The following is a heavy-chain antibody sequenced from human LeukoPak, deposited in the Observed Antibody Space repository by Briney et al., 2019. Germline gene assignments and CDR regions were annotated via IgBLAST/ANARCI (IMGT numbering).Heavy chain of an antibody. CDR2: IKGKTDGGTP. D-gene: IGHD6-13*01. CDR1: GFTFSSAW. Sequence: PGGSLRLSCAAAGFTFSSAWMTWVRQAPGKGLEWVGRIKGKTDGGTPDYAAPVKGRFTISRDLSEDILYLQMNSLNTEDTAVYYCILAAAGPAYWGQGALVTVSS. J-gene: IGHJ4*02. V-gene: IGHV3-15*01. CDR3: ILAAAGPAY.